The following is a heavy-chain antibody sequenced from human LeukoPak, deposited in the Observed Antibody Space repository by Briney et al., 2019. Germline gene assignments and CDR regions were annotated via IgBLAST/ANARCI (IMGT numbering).Heavy chain of an antibody. CDR1: GFTFSNYG. V-gene: IGHV3-23*01. D-gene: IGHD2-2*01. J-gene: IGHJ4*02. CDR3: AKGVDGYCSSDSCYAYDC. CDR2: ISDSGGST. Sequence: GGSLRLSCAASGFTFSNYGMNWVRQAPGKGLEWVSGISDSGGSTNYADSVKGRFTTSRDNSKNTLYLQMNSLRAEDTAVYWCAKGVDGYCSSDSCYAYDCWGQGTLVTVSS.